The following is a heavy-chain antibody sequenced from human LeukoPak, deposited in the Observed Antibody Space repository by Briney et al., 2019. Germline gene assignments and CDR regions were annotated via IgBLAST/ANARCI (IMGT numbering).Heavy chain of an antibody. V-gene: IGHV4-38-2*01. D-gene: IGHD1-26*01. CDR2: IYHSGST. Sequence: PSETLSLXCAVSGYSISSGYYWGWIRQPPGKGLEWIGSIYHSGSTYYNPSLKSRVTISVDTSKNQFSLKLSSVTAADTAVYYYARQDSGSYGVLDYWGQGTLVTVSS. J-gene: IGHJ4*02. CDR3: ARQDSGSYGVLDY. CDR1: GYSISSGYY.